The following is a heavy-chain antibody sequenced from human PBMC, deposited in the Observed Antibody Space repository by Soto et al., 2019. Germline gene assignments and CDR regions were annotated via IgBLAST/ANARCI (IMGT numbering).Heavy chain of an antibody. V-gene: IGHV3-23*01. CDR2: ISGSGGST. D-gene: IGHD2-15*01. Sequence: GGSLRLSCAASGFTFSSYAMSWVRQAPGKGLEWVSAISGSGGSTYYADSVKGRFTISRDNSKNTLYLQMNSLRAEDTAVYYCARGTSSLSGGMDVWGQGTTVTVSS. CDR3: ARGTSSLSGGMDV. J-gene: IGHJ6*02. CDR1: GFTFSSYA.